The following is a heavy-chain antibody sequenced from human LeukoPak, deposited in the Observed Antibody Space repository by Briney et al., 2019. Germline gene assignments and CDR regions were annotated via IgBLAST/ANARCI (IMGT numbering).Heavy chain of an antibody. CDR2: ISYDGSNK. J-gene: IGHJ4*02. Sequence: PGRSLRLSCAASGFAFSSYAMHWVRQAPGKGLEWVAVISYDGSNKYYADSVKGRFTISRDNSKNTLYLQMNSLRAEDTAVYYCAKDRYGSGSYYGFFDYWGQGTLVTVSS. CDR1: GFAFSSYA. V-gene: IGHV3-30-3*01. CDR3: AKDRYGSGSYYGFFDY. D-gene: IGHD3-10*01.